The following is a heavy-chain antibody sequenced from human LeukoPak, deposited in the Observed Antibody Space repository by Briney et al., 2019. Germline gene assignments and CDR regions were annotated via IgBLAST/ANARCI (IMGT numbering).Heavy chain of an antibody. V-gene: IGHV4-59*12. Sequence: PSETLSPTCTVSGGSTSSYYWSWIRQPPGKGLEWIGYIYYSGSTNYNPSLKSRVTISVDTSKNQFSLKLSSVTAADTAVYYCARAQVLLWFGELVLSNGAFDIWGQGTMVTVSS. CDR3: ARAQVLLWFGELVLSNGAFDI. CDR2: IYYSGST. D-gene: IGHD3-10*01. J-gene: IGHJ3*02. CDR1: GGSTSSYY.